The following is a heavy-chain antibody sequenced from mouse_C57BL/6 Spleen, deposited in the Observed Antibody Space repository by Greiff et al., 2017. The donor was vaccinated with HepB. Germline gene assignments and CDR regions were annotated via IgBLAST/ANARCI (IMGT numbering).Heavy chain of an antibody. D-gene: IGHD2-4*01. CDR2: ISGGGGNT. V-gene: IGHV5-9*01. CDR3: ARHDDYDYYAMDY. Sequence: EVKLMESGGGLVKPGGSLKLSCAASGFTFSSYTMSWVRQTPEKRLEWVATISGGGGNTYYPDSVKGRFTISRDNAKNTLYLQMSSLRSEDTALYYCARHDDYDYYAMDYWGQGTSVTVSS. CDR1: GFTFSSYT. J-gene: IGHJ4*01.